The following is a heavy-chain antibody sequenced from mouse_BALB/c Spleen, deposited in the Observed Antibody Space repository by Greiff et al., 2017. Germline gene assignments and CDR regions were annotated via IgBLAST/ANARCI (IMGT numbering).Heavy chain of an antibody. D-gene: IGHD2-12*01. CDR3: GRSLLPYYYAMDY. V-gene: IGHV1-37*01. CDR1: GYSFTGYF. Sequence: VQLQQSGDDLVKPGASVKLSCKASGYSFTGYFMNWVKQSHGKSLEWIGRINPYNGDTFYNQKFKGKATLTVDKSSSTAHMELLSLTSEDSAVYYCGRSLLPYYYAMDYWGQGTSVTVSS. J-gene: IGHJ4*01. CDR2: INPYNGDT.